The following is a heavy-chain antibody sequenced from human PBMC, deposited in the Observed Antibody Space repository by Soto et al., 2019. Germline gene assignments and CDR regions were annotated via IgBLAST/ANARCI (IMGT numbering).Heavy chain of an antibody. J-gene: IGHJ5*02. Sequence: PGESLKISCRTSGYRFTSYWIAWVRKMPGKGLEWMGIIFPSDSDTRYSPSFQGQVTISCDRFTTPVFLQWASLKASDSAVYFCARKDKSGYFNWFGPWGQGTLVTVSS. D-gene: IGHD3-22*01. CDR1: GYRFTSYW. CDR2: IFPSDSDT. CDR3: ARKDKSGYFNWFGP. V-gene: IGHV5-51*01.